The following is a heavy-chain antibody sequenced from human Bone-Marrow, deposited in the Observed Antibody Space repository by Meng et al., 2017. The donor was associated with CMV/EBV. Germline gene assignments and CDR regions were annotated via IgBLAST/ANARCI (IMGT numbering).Heavy chain of an antibody. CDR3: ARGGITGYCSSTSCYDDY. J-gene: IGHJ4*02. CDR2: IYYSGST. D-gene: IGHD2-2*01. CDR1: GGSISSGDYY. Sequence: SETLSLTCTVSGGSISSGDYYWSWIRQPPGKGLEWIGYIYYSGSTYYNPSLKSRVTISVDTSKNQFSLKLSSVTAADTAVYYCARGGITGYCSSTSCYDDYWGQGTLVTVSS. V-gene: IGHV4-30-4*08.